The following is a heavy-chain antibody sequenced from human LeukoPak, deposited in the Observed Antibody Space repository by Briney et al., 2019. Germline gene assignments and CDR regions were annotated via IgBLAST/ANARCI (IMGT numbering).Heavy chain of an antibody. Sequence: ASVKVSCKVSGYTLTELSMHWVRQAPGKGLEWMGGFDPEDGETIYAQKFQGRVTMTRNTSISTAYMELSSLRSEDTAVYYCARGGDTKSAFDPWGQGTLVTVSS. CDR1: GYTLTELS. D-gene: IGHD2-2*01. CDR3: ARGGDTKSAFDP. V-gene: IGHV1-24*01. CDR2: FDPEDGET. J-gene: IGHJ5*02.